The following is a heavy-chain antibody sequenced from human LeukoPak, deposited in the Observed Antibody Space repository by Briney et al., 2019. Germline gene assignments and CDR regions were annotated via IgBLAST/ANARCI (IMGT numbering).Heavy chain of an antibody. Sequence: GGSLRLSCAASGFTFSSYGMHRVRQAPGKGREWVAVISYDGSNKCYADPVMGRFTISRDNSKNTLYLQMNSLRAEDTAVYYCAKDHGNYGSGSYYNVALDYWGQGTLVTVSS. CDR3: AKDHGNYGSGSYYNVALDY. CDR2: ISYDGSNK. J-gene: IGHJ4*02. V-gene: IGHV3-30*18. CDR1: GFTFSSYG. D-gene: IGHD3-10*01.